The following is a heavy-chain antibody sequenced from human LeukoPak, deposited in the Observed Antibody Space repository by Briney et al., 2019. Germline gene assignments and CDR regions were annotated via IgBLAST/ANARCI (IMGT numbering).Heavy chain of an antibody. CDR2: IYYSGST. J-gene: IGHJ4*02. CDR1: GGSIVSHY. CDR3: ARVGSSSTNYFDY. Sequence: PSETLSLTCTVSGGSIVSHYWNWIRQPAGRGLEWIGYIYYSGSTNYNPSLKSRVTISVDTSKNQFSLKLSSVTAADTAVYYCARVGSSSTNYFDYWGQGTLVTVSS. V-gene: IGHV4-59*11. D-gene: IGHD6-6*01.